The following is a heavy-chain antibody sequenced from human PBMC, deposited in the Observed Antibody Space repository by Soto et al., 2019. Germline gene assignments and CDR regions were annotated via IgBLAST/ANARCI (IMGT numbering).Heavy chain of an antibody. CDR3: ASFRPPNTYYYYGMDV. D-gene: IGHD3-10*01. V-gene: IGHV3-48*03. CDR2: ISSSGSTI. Sequence: PGGSLRLSCAASGFTFSSYEMNWVRQAPGKGLEWVSYISSSGSTIYYADSVKGRFTISRDNAKNSLYLQMNSLRAEDTAVYYCASFRPPNTYYYYGMDVWGQGTTVTVSS. J-gene: IGHJ6*02. CDR1: GFTFSSYE.